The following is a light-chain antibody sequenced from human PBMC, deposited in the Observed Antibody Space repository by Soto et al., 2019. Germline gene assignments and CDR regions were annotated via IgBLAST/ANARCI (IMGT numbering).Light chain of an antibody. CDR1: HSISSW. V-gene: IGKV1-5*03. CDR3: QQYNSYSWT. Sequence: IQMTQSPSTLSASVGERVTITCRASHSISSWLAWYQQKPGKAPKLLIYKASSLESGVPSRFSGSGSGTEFTLNISSLQTDDFATYYCQQYNSYSWTFGQGTKVEIK. J-gene: IGKJ1*01. CDR2: KAS.